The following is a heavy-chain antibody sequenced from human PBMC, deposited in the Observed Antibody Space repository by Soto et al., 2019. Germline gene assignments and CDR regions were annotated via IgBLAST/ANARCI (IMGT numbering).Heavy chain of an antibody. CDR2: FDPEDGET. D-gene: IGHD3-16*01. J-gene: IGHJ6*02. Sequence: GASVKVSCKVSGYTLTELSMHWVRQAPGKGLEWMGGFDPEDGETIYAQKFQGRVTMTEDTSTDTAYMELSSLRSEDTAVYYCAMGYRGKKGVGMDVWGQGTTVTVSS. CDR3: AMGYRGKKGVGMDV. V-gene: IGHV1-24*01. CDR1: GYTLTELS.